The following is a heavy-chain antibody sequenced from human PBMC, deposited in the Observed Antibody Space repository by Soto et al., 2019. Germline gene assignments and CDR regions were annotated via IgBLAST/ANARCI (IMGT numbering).Heavy chain of an antibody. CDR3: ARPYYYGSGSYYNDAFDI. Sequence: QVQLVQSGAEVKKPGSSVKVSCKASGGTFSSYAISWVRQAPGQGLEWMGGIIPIFGTANYAQKFQGRVTITADESTSTAYMERSSLRSEDTAVYYCARPYYYGSGSYYNDAFDIWGQGTMVTVSS. CDR2: IIPIFGTA. J-gene: IGHJ3*02. V-gene: IGHV1-69*01. CDR1: GGTFSSYA. D-gene: IGHD3-10*01.